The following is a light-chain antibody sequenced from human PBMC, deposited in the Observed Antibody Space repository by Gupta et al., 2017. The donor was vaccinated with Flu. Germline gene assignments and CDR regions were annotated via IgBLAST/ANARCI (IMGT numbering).Light chain of an antibody. Sequence: VATSDSGSSTNIGNNETAGDQQLPGTAPKLLIYENNKRPAGMPDRFAGSKSGKSATLGITGRQAGDEADYHCGAWDSRLKVDVVGGGTKLTVL. CDR1: STNIGNNE. V-gene: IGLV1-51*02. J-gene: IGLJ3*02. CDR3: GAWDSRLKVDV. CDR2: ENN.